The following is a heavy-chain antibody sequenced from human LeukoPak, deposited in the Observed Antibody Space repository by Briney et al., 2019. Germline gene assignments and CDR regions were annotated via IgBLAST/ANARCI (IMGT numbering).Heavy chain of an antibody. D-gene: IGHD3-22*01. CDR2: ISGDGGST. J-gene: IGHJ4*02. CDR1: GFTFDDYA. V-gene: IGHV3-43*02. Sequence: AGGSLRLSCAASGFTFDDYAMHWVRQAPGKGLEWVSLISGDGGSTSYSDSVKGRFTISRDNSKNSLFLQMNSLRTDDTALYYCAKDTYYDNSGYDSYFDYWGQGTLVTVSS. CDR3: AKDTYYDNSGYDSYFDY.